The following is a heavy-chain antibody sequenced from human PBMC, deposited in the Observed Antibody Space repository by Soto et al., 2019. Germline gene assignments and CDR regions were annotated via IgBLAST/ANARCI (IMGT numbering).Heavy chain of an antibody. CDR3: AVGVYDYIWGSYRPFDY. CDR2: MNPNSGNT. D-gene: IGHD3-16*02. V-gene: IGHV1-8*01. Sequence: ASVKVSCKASGYTFTSYDINWVRQATGQGLEWMGWMNPNSGNTGYAQKFQGRVTMTRNTSISTAYMELSSLRSEDTAVYYCAVGVYDYIWGSYRPFDYWGQGTLVTVSS. CDR1: GYTFTSYD. J-gene: IGHJ4*02.